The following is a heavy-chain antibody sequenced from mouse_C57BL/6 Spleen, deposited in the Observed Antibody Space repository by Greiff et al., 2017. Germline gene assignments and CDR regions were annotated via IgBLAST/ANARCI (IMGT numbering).Heavy chain of an antibody. CDR3: ARHITTVVDYYAMDY. D-gene: IGHD1-1*01. J-gene: IGHJ4*01. V-gene: IGHV2-6-1*01. Sequence: VQRVESGPGLVAPSQSLSITCTVSGFSLTSYGVHWVRQPPGKGLEWLVVIWSDGSTTYNSALKSRLSISKDSSKSQVFLKMNSLQTDDTAMYYCARHITTVVDYYAMDYWGQGTSVTVSS. CDR1: GFSLTSYG. CDR2: IWSDGST.